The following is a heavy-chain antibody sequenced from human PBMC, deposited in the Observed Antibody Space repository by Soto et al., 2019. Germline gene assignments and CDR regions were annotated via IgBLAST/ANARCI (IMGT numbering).Heavy chain of an antibody. Sequence: QLQLQESGPGLVKPSETLSLTCTVSGGYISSSSYYWSWIRQPPGKGLEWIGSIYYSGSTYYNPSIKSRVPISVHTSKNQFSLKLSSVTAADTAVYYCASAHGDFWSGYSWFDHWGQGTLVTVSS. CDR3: ASAHGDFWSGYSWFDH. CDR1: GGYISSSSYY. V-gene: IGHV4-39*01. J-gene: IGHJ5*02. CDR2: IYYSGST. D-gene: IGHD3-3*01.